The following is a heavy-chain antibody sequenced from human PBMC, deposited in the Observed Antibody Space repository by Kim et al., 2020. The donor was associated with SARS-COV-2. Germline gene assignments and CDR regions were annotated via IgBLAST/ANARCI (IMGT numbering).Heavy chain of an antibody. Sequence: SETLSLTCTVSGGSISSYYWSWIRQPPGKGLEWIGYIYYSGSTNYNPSLKSRVTISVDTSKNQFSLKLSSVTAADTAVYYCARSNTYYYGSGSYYPPSFDYWGQGTLVTVSS. V-gene: IGHV4-59*13. CDR3: ARSNTYYYGSGSYYPPSFDY. CDR1: GGSISSYY. J-gene: IGHJ4*02. CDR2: IYYSGST. D-gene: IGHD3-10*01.